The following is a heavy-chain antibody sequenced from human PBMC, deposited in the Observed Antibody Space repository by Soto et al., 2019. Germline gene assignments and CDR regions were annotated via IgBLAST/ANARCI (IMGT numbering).Heavy chain of an antibody. CDR1: GFMFNNYW. D-gene: IGHD3-22*01. J-gene: IGHJ6*02. CDR2: ISYDGTNK. V-gene: IGHV3-30*03. CDR3: ALGYYDSSGYLTPYYYYYGMDV. Sequence: GGSLRLSCTASGFMFNNYWMTWVRQAPGKGLEWVAEISYDGTNKYYVDSVKGRFTISRDNSKNTLYLQMNSLRAEDTAVYYCALGYYDSSGYLTPYYYYYGMDVWGQGTTVTVSS.